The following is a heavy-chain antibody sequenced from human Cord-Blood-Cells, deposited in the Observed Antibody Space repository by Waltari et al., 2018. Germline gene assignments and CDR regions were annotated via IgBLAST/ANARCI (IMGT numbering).Heavy chain of an antibody. D-gene: IGHD6-19*01. CDR2: IYYSGST. CDR3: ARGWYSSGWYYFDY. J-gene: IGHJ4*02. Sequence: QVQLQESGPGLVKPSETLSLTCTVSGGSISSYYWSWIRQPPGKGLEWIGYIYYSGSTNYNPSLKSRVTISVDTSKTQFSLKLSSVTAADTAVYYCARGWYSSGWYYFDYWGQGTLVTVSS. V-gene: IGHV4-59*01. CDR1: GGSISSYY.